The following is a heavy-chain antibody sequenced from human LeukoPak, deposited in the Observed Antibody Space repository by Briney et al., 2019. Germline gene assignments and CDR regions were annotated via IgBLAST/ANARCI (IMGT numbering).Heavy chain of an antibody. Sequence: SETLSLTCTVSGGSISSYYWSWIRQPPGKGLEWIGYIYYSGSTNYNPSLKSRVTISVDTSKNQCSLKLSSVTAADTAVYYCGRGRDTAIVTPYYSYYMDVWGKGPTVTVSS. CDR2: IYYSGST. J-gene: IGHJ6*03. V-gene: IGHV4-59*01. D-gene: IGHD5-18*01. CDR3: GRGRDTAIVTPYYSYYMDV. CDR1: GGSISSYY.